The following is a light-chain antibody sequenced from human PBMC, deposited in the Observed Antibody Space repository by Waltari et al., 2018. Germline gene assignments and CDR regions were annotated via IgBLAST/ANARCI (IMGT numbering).Light chain of an antibody. CDR2: AAS. J-gene: IGKJ1*01. CDR3: QQSYSTPRT. Sequence: DLQMTQSPPSLSVGDRVTITCRASQGISSYLSWYQQKPGKAPNLLIYAASSLQSGVPSRFSGSGSGTDFTLTISSLQPEDFATYYCQQSYSTPRTFGQGTRVEIK. CDR1: QGISSY. V-gene: IGKV1-39*01.